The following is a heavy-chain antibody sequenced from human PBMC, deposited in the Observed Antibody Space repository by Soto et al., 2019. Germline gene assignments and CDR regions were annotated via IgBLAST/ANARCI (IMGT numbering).Heavy chain of an antibody. CDR2: ISGSGGST. D-gene: IGHD4-17*01. Sequence: GGSPRLSCAASGFTFSSYAMSWVRQAPGKGLEWVSAISGSGGSTYYADSVKGRFTISRDNSKNTLYLQMNSLRAEDTAVYYCAKEVSYLMTTVTTSYYYGMDVWGQGTTVTVSS. J-gene: IGHJ6*02. CDR1: GFTFSSYA. CDR3: AKEVSYLMTTVTTSYYYGMDV. V-gene: IGHV3-23*01.